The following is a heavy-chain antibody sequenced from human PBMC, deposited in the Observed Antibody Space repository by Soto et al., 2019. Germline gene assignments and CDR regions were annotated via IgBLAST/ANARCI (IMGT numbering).Heavy chain of an antibody. Sequence: LTCAVYGGSFSGYYWSLIRQPPGKGLEWVSVIYSGGSTYYADSVKGRFTISRDNSKNTLYLQMNSLRAEDTAVYYCARDAVSPAWGQGTPVTVSS. V-gene: IGHV3-53*01. D-gene: IGHD3-16*01. CDR2: IYSGGST. CDR1: GGSFSGYY. CDR3: ARDAVSPA. J-gene: IGHJ5*02.